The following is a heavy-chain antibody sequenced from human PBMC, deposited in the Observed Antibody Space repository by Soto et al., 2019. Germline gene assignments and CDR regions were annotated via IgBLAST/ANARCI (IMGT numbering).Heavy chain of an antibody. D-gene: IGHD2-8*01. J-gene: IGHJ4*02. CDR1: GFSFNNPG. CDR2: IWYDGSYK. Sequence: QVQLAESGGGVVQPGRSLRLSCAASGFSFNNPGMHWVRQAPGKGLEWVAVIWYDGSYKYYADSVKGRFTISRDNSKNTLYLQMNSLRAEDTALYYCARQHMVSYYFDSGRPGTLGTVSS. V-gene: IGHV3-33*01. CDR3: ARQHMVSYYFDS.